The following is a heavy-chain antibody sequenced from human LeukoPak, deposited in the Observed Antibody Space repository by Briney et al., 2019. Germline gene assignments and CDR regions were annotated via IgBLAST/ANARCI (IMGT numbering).Heavy chain of an antibody. V-gene: IGHV3-7*01. CDR1: GFTFSSYW. Sequence: TGGSLRLSCAASGFTFSSYWMNWVRQAPGEGLEWVANIKQDGSEKYYVDSVKGRFTISRDNAENSLYLQMNTLRAEDTAVYYCARDYYDSSGYYRNDDAFDIWGQGTMVTVSS. J-gene: IGHJ3*02. CDR2: IKQDGSEK. D-gene: IGHD3-22*01. CDR3: ARDYYDSSGYYRNDDAFDI.